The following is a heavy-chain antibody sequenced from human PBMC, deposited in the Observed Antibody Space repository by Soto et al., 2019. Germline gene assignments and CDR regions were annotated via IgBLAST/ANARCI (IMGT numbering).Heavy chain of an antibody. Sequence: LTLPCADSGITFNSYSMNWVRHAPFKKLYWFSSISSSSSYIYYADSVKGRFTISRDNAKNSLYLQMNSLRAEDTAVYYCARDRSIAARPDYYYYMDVWGKGTTVTVSS. V-gene: IGHV3-21*01. CDR3: ARDRSIAARPDYYYYMDV. CDR2: ISSSSSYI. CDR1: GITFNSYS. D-gene: IGHD6-6*01. J-gene: IGHJ6*03.